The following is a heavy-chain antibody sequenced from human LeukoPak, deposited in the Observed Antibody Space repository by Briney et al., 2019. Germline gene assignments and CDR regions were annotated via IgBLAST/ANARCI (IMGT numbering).Heavy chain of an antibody. CDR2: IYHSGST. D-gene: IGHD3-3*01. CDR3: ARENYDFWSGPDAFDI. J-gene: IGHJ3*02. Sequence: SQTLSLTCTVSGGSISSGGYYWSWIRQPPGKGLEWIGYIYHSGSTYYNPSLKSRVTISVDRSKNQFSLKLSSVTAADTAVYYCARENYDFWSGPDAFDIWGQGTMVTVSS. CDR1: GGSISSGGYY. V-gene: IGHV4-30-2*01.